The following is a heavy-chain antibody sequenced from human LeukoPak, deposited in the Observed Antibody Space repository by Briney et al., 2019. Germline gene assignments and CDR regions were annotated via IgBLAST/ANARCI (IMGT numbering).Heavy chain of an antibody. Sequence: PGGSLRLSCAASGFTFSSYEMNWVRQAPGKGLEWVSYISSSSSTIYYADSVKGRFTISRDNSKNTLYLQMNSLRAEDTAVYYCAKDPELTGDPRFDYWGQGTLVTVSS. CDR2: ISSSSSTI. CDR3: AKDPELTGDPRFDY. D-gene: IGHD7-27*01. V-gene: IGHV3-48*03. CDR1: GFTFSSYE. J-gene: IGHJ4*02.